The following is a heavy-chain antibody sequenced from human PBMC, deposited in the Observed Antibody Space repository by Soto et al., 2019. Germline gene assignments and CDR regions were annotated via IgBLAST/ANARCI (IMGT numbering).Heavy chain of an antibody. CDR3: ARRFCNGYSCYPGAITWFDP. D-gene: IGHD2-15*01. CDR2: MHYTGFS. J-gene: IGHJ5*02. CDR1: GDSVTSHY. Sequence: PSETLSLTCSFSGDSVTSHYLTWIRQSPEKGLEWIGYMHYTGFSHYNPSLKSRLTLSVDRSKNHFTLQLTSVTVADTAVYYCARRFCNGYSCYPGAITWFDPWGQGTLVTVSS. V-gene: IGHV4-59*02.